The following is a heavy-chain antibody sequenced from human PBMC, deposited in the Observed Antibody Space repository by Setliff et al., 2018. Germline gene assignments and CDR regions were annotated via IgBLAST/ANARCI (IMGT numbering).Heavy chain of an antibody. V-gene: IGHV4-38-2*02. D-gene: IGHD6-6*01. CDR2: IYHSGKT. CDR3: ARVAQYSSSSFYYYYYGMDV. J-gene: IGHJ6*02. CDR1: GYSISSGYF. Sequence: SETLSLTCSVSGYSISSGYFWGWIRQPPGKGLEWIGSIYHSGKTYYNPSLKSRVTLSVDTSRNQFSLKLSSVTAADTAVYYCARVAQYSSSSFYYYYYGMDVWGQGTTVTAP.